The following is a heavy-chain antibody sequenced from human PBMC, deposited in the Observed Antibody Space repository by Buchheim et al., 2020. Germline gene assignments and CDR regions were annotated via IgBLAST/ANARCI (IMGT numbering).Heavy chain of an antibody. V-gene: IGHV3-23*01. CDR1: GFTFSSYA. Sequence: EVQLLESGGGLVQPGGSLRLSCAASGFTFSSYAMSWVRQAPAKGLEWVSAISGSGGSTYYADSVKGRFNISRDNSRNTPYLQMSSLRAEDTALYYCAKDVGYTSTWPYYGMDVWGQGTT. CDR3: AKDVGYTSTWPYYGMDV. CDR2: ISGSGGST. J-gene: IGHJ6*02. D-gene: IGHD6-13*01.